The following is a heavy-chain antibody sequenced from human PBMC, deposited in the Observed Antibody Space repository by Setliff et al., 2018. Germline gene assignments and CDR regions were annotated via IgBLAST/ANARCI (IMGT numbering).Heavy chain of an antibody. CDR1: GSIFGSYA. CDR2: ISGDGDTT. Sequence: GGSLRLSCEGSGSIFGSYAMGWVRQAPGKGLEWLSSISGDGDTTYNADSVNGRFTISRDNSKNTLYLQMNSLSGDDTAVYYCAKFISYYYYGMDGWGQGTTVTVSS. J-gene: IGHJ6*02. CDR3: AKFISYYYYGMDG. V-gene: IGHV3-23*01.